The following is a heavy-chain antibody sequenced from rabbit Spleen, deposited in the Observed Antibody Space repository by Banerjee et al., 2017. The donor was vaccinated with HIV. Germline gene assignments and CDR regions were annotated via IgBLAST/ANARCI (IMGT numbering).Heavy chain of an antibody. CDR3: ARDTASSFSSYGMDL. V-gene: IGHV1S45*01. CDR1: GVSFSGSSY. Sequence: QEQLVESGEGLVKPGASLTLTCIASGVSFSGSSYMCWVRQAPGKGLEWIACIELGSSGFTYFASWAKGRFTISKTSSTTVTLHMTSLTAADTATYFCARDTASSFSSYGMDLWGPGTLVTVS. D-gene: IGHD8-1*01. J-gene: IGHJ6*01. CDR2: IELGSSGFT.